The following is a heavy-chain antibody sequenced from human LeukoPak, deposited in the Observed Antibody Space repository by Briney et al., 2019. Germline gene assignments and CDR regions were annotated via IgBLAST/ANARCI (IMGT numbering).Heavy chain of an antibody. CDR1: GGSINIYY. CDR2: IYYSGST. D-gene: IGHD6-19*01. CDR3: ARDWRTAVAGHNCFDP. J-gene: IGHJ5*02. Sequence: SETLSLTCTVSGGSINIYYWGWVRQPPGKGVEWSGRIYYSGSTYYSPSLKRRVTISVNTTKKKFSLIRSSVTAADTAVYYCARDWRTAVAGHNCFDPWGQGTLVTVSS. V-gene: IGHV4-39*07.